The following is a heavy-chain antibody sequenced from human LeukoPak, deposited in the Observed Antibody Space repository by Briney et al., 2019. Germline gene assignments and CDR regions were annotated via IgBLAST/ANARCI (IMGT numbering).Heavy chain of an antibody. D-gene: IGHD5-18*01. Sequence: GSSVKVSCKTSGGTFSSSAITWVRQAPGQGLEWMGRIIPVPNITTYAQKFQGSVTITADTSTSTVYMELSSLRSEETAVYYCARDQGLTAPPPYGLDVWGQGTTVIVSS. CDR3: ARDQGLTAPPPYGLDV. J-gene: IGHJ6*02. CDR1: GGTFSSSA. CDR2: IIPVPNIT. V-gene: IGHV1-69*04.